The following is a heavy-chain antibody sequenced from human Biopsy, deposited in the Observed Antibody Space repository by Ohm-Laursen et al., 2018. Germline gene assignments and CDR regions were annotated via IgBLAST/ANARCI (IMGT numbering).Heavy chain of an antibody. CDR3: ARELGDFWGGRQFDF. CDR1: GGSFSMDA. Sequence: GGPVKVSCKTSGGSFSMDAFSWMRQVPGQGLEWMGLIIPMSRTPDYAQKFQGRVTFTADESTSTVYMELTSLTSDDTAVYYCARELGDFWGGRQFDFWGQGTLVTVSS. V-gene: IGHV1-69*13. D-gene: IGHD3-3*01. J-gene: IGHJ5*01. CDR2: IIPMSRTP.